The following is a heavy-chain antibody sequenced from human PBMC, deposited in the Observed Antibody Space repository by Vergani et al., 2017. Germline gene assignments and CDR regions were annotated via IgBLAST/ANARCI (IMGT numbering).Heavy chain of an antibody. V-gene: IGHV1-46*03. CDR2: INPSGGST. Sequence: QVQLVQSGAEVKKPGASVKVSCNASGYTFTSYYMHWVRQAPGQGLECMGIINPSGGSTSYAQKFQGRVTMTRDTSTSTVYMELSSLRSEDTAVYYCARVGPSDDPPHLSSGHSRAFDIWGQGTMVTVSS. J-gene: IGHJ3*02. CDR1: GYTFTSYY. CDR3: ARVGPSDDPPHLSSGHSRAFDI. D-gene: IGHD3-22*01.